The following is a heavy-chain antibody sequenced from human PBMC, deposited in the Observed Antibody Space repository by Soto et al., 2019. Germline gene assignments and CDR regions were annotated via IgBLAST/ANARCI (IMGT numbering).Heavy chain of an antibody. CDR1: GYTFTSYY. D-gene: IGHD3-22*01. V-gene: IGHV1-46*03. J-gene: IGHJ4*02. CDR3: AGADDSIAYYYLPFHY. CDR2: INPSGDST. Sequence: QVQLVQSGAEVREPGASVKVSCKASGYTFTSYYMHWVRQAPGQGLEWMGMINPSGDSTTYAQNFQGRVTVTRDTSTSTVYMELSTLSSEDTAVYYCAGADDSIAYYYLPFHYWGQGTLVTVSS.